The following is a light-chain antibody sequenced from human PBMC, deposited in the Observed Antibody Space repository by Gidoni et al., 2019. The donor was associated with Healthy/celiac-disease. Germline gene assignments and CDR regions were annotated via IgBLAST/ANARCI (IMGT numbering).Light chain of an antibody. CDR3: QQSYSTRYT. V-gene: IGKV1-39*01. J-gene: IGKJ2*01. Sequence: DIQMTQSPSSLSASVGDRVTITCRASQRISSYLNWYQQKPGKAPKLLIYAASSLQSGVPSRFSGSVSGTDFTLTISSLQPEDFATYYCQQSYSTRYTFGQGTKLEIK. CDR2: AAS. CDR1: QRISSY.